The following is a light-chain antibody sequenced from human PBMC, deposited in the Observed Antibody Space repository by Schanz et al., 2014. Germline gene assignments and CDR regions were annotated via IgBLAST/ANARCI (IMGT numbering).Light chain of an antibody. CDR3: QHYSMSPL. V-gene: IGKV3-20*01. Sequence: EVVLTQSPGSLSLSPGERATLSCRASQSVSSYLAWYQQKPGQAPRLLIYGASTRATGVPARFSGSGSGTDFTLTISRLEPEDFAVYYCQHYSMSPLFGQGTRVEI. J-gene: IGKJ1*01. CDR2: GAS. CDR1: QSVSSY.